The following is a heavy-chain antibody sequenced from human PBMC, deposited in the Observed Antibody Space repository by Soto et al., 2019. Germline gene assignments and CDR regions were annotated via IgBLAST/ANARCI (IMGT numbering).Heavy chain of an antibody. CDR2: TYYRSKWYN. CDR1: GDSVSSNSAA. D-gene: IGHD5-12*01. Sequence: PSPTLSLTCAISGDSVSSNSAAWNWIRQSPSRGLEWLGRTYYRSKWYNDYAVSVESRITINPDTSKNQFSLQLNSVTPEDTAVYYCAMLAVDRYYYCMDVWGQGTTVTVSS. CDR3: AMLAVDRYYYCMDV. J-gene: IGHJ6*02. V-gene: IGHV6-1*01.